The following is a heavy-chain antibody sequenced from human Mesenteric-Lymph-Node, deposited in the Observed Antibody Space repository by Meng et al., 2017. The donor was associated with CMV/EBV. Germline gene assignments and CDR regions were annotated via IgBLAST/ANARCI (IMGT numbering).Heavy chain of an antibody. J-gene: IGHJ4*02. V-gene: IGHV3-21*01. CDR2: TSSSSSYI. CDR1: TFSSYS. Sequence: TFSSYSRNWVRQAPGKGLEWVSSTSSSSSYIYYADSVKGRFTISRDNAKNSLYLQMNSLRAEDTAVYYCARAGLYDYVWGSYRYPFDYWGQGTLVTVSS. CDR3: ARAGLYDYVWGSYRYPFDY. D-gene: IGHD3-16*02.